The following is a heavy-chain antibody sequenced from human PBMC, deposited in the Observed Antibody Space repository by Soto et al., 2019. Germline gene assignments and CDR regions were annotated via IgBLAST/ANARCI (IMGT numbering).Heavy chain of an antibody. Sequence: GGSLRLSCAASGFTFSSYGMHWVRQAPGKGLEWVAVISYDGSNKYYADSVKGRFTISRDNSKNTLYLQMNSLRAEDTAVYYCAKSRIAARRNYYYGMDVWGQGTTVTVSS. CDR2: ISYDGSNK. CDR3: AKSRIAARRNYYYGMDV. D-gene: IGHD6-6*01. V-gene: IGHV3-30*18. J-gene: IGHJ6*02. CDR1: GFTFSSYG.